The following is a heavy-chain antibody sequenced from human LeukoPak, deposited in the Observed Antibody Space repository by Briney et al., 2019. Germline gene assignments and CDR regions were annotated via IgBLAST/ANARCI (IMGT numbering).Heavy chain of an antibody. V-gene: IGHV4-34*01. D-gene: IGHD3-22*01. CDR3: ARGLLSHYDSSGYYYLDY. CDR1: GGSFSGYY. J-gene: IGHJ4*02. CDR2: INHSGCT. Sequence: PSETLSLTCAVYGGSFSGYYWSWIRQPPGKGLEWIGEINHSGCTNYNPSLKSRVTISVDTSKNQFSLKLSSVTAADTAVYYCARGLLSHYDSSGYYYLDYWGQGTLVTVSS.